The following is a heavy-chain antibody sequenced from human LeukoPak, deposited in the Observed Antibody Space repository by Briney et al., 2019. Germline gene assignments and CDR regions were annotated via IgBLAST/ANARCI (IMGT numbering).Heavy chain of an antibody. CDR2: IYYSGST. CDR3: ESGLDLLTGYNY. Sequence: SETLSLTCTVSGGSISSSSYYWGWIRQPPGKGLEWIGSIYYSGSTYYNPSLKSRVTISVDTSKNQFSLKLSSVTAADTAVYYCESGLDLLTGYNYWGQGTLVTVSS. J-gene: IGHJ4*02. D-gene: IGHD3-9*01. V-gene: IGHV4-39*01. CDR1: GGSISSSSYY.